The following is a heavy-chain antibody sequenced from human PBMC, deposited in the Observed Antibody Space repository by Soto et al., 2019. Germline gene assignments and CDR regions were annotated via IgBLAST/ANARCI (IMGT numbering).Heavy chain of an antibody. CDR2: IKSKTDGGTT. CDR1: GVTFSNAW. V-gene: IGHV3-15*07. D-gene: IGHD2-8*01. CDR3: AEDRCLNGVCYLGGW. J-gene: IGHJ4*02. Sequence: EVQLVESGGGLVKPGGSLRLSCAASGVTFSNAWMNWVRQAPGKGLEWVGRIKSKTDGGTTDYAAPVKGRFTISRDDSKNTRYRQMNSLETEDTAVYYGAEDRCLNGVCYLGGWWGQGTRVTSPQ.